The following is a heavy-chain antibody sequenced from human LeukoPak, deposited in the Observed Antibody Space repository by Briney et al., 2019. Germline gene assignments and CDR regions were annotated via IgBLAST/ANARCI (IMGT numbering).Heavy chain of an antibody. CDR1: GVSFSSYY. D-gene: IGHD1-26*01. CDR2: IYYSGST. V-gene: IGHV4-59*01. J-gene: IGHJ4*02. CDR3: ARAAYSGSYHSDY. Sequence: SETLSLTCAVYGVSFSSYYWNWIRQPPGKGLEWIGYIYYSGSTNYNPSLKSRVTISVDTSKNQFSLKLSSVTAADTAVYYCARAAYSGSYHSDYWGQGTLVTVSS.